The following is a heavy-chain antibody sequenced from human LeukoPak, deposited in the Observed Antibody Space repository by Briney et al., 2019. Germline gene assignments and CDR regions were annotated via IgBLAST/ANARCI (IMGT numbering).Heavy chain of an antibody. CDR1: GFTFSSYG. CDR2: IRHDGSNK. J-gene: IGHJ4*02. CDR3: AKDRWLQSYFDY. V-gene: IGHV3-30*02. Sequence: GGSLRLSCAASGFTFSSYGMRWVRQAPGKGLEWVAFIRHDGSNKYYADSVKGRCTISRDNSKKTVYLQMNSLRTEDTAVYYCAKDRWLQSYFDYWGQGTLVTVSS. D-gene: IGHD5-24*01.